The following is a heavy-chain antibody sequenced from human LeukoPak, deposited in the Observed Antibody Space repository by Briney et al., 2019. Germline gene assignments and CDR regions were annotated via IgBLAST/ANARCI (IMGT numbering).Heavy chain of an antibody. CDR2: ISSNGGST. V-gene: IGHV3-64*01. J-gene: IGHJ4*02. CDR1: GFTFSSYA. D-gene: IGHD3-10*01. CDR3: AREGRASMVRGVIPPTSAFDY. Sequence: PGGSLRLSCAASGFTFSSYAMHWVRQAPGKGLEYVSAISSNGGSTYYANSVKSRFTISRDNSKNTLYLQMGSLRAEDMAVYYCAREGRASMVRGVIPPTSAFDYWGQGTLVTVSS.